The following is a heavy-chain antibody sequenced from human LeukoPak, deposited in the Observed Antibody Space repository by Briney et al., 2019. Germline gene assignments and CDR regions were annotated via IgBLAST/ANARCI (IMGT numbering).Heavy chain of an antibody. V-gene: IGHV4-61*02. CDR1: GGSISSGSYY. D-gene: IGHD2-8*02. Sequence: PSETLSLTCTVSGGSISSGSYYWSWIRQPAGKGLEWIGRIYTSGSTKYNPSLKSRVTISVDTSKNQFSLKLSSVTAADTAVYYCARGYWFYFDYWGQGTLVTVSS. CDR3: ARGYWFYFDY. CDR2: IYTSGST. J-gene: IGHJ4*02.